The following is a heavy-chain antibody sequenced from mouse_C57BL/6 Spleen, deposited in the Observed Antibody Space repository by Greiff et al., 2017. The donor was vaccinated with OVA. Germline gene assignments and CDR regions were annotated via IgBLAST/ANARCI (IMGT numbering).Heavy chain of an antibody. J-gene: IGHJ3*01. Sequence: EVKLVESGGGLVQPKGSLKLSCAASGFSFNTYAMNWVRQAPGKGLEWVARIRSKSNNYATYYADSVKDRFTISRDDSESMLYLQMNNLKTEDTAMYYCVRPFYYDYGWFAYWGQGTLVTVSA. V-gene: IGHV10-1*01. CDR1: GFSFNTYA. CDR3: VRPFYYDYGWFAY. D-gene: IGHD2-4*01. CDR2: IRSKSNNYAT.